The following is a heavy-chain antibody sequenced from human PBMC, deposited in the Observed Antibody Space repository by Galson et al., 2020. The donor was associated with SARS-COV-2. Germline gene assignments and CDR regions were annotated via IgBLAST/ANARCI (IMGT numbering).Heavy chain of an antibody. CDR2: IIPIFGTA. Sequence: SVKVSCKASGGTFSSYAISWVRQAPGQGLEWMGGIIPIFGTANYAQKFQGRVTITADESTSTAYMELSSLRSEDTAVYYCARGGFGELLSDSYYVMGVWGQGTTVSVSS. D-gene: IGHD3-10*01. J-gene: IGHJ6*02. CDR1: GGTFSSYA. CDR3: ARGGFGELLSDSYYVMGV. V-gene: IGHV1-69*13.